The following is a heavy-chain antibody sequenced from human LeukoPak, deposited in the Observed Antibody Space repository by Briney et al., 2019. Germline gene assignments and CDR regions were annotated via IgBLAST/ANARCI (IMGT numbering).Heavy chain of an antibody. CDR3: ARRIAARKAFDI. Sequence: SETLSLTCTVSGDSINNYYWNWIRQPPGKGLEWIGYIYYSGSTNYNPSLKSRVTISVDTSKNQFSLKLSSVTAADTAVYYCARRIAARKAFDIWGQGTMVTVSS. V-gene: IGHV4-59*01. CDR2: IYYSGST. D-gene: IGHD6-6*01. J-gene: IGHJ3*02. CDR1: GDSINNYY.